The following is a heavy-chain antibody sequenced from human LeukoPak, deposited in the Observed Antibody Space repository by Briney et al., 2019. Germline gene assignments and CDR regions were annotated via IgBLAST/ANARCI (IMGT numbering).Heavy chain of an antibody. CDR3: ARHSNYYDSSGYYGGLDY. J-gene: IGHJ4*02. CDR2: IYPDDSDT. CDR1: GYSFTSYW. V-gene: IGHV5-51*01. Sequence: GESLKISCKGSGYSFTSYWIGWVRQMPGKGLEWMGIIYPDDSDTTYSPSFQGQVTISADKSISTAYLQWSSLKASDTAMYYCARHSNYYDSSGYYGGLDYWGQGTLVTVSS. D-gene: IGHD3-22*01.